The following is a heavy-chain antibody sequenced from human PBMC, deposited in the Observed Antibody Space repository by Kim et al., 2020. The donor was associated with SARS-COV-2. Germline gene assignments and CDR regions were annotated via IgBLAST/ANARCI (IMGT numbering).Heavy chain of an antibody. Sequence: GGSLRLSCAASGFTFSDYYMSWIRQAPGKGLEWVSYISSSVSTIYYADSVKGRFTISSDNAKNSLYLQMNSLRAEDTAVYYCAREYGSGCYWFDYWCQGTLVTVSS. V-gene: IGHV3-11*01. CDR2: ISSSVSTI. D-gene: IGHD3-10*01. CDR1: GFTFSDYY. J-gene: IGHJ4*02. CDR3: AREYGSGCYWFDY.